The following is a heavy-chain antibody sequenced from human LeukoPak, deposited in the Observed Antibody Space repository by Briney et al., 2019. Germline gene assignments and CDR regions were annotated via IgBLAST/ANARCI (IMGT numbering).Heavy chain of an antibody. D-gene: IGHD3-22*01. CDR3: ATLYYYDSTRGNWFDY. V-gene: IGHV4-4*07. J-gene: IGHJ5*01. Sequence: SETLSLTCTVSGGSISSYYWSWIRQPAGKGLEWIGRIYTSGSTNYNPSLKSRVTMSVDTSKNQFSLKLSSVTAADTAVYYRATLYYYDSTRGNWFDYWGQGTLVTVSS. CDR1: GGSISSYY. CDR2: IYTSGST.